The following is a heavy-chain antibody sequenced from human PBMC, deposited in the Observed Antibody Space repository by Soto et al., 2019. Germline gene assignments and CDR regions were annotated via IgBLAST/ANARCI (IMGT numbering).Heavy chain of an antibody. J-gene: IGHJ6*02. CDR3: ARDPLVLRPGVGMDV. D-gene: IGHD2-15*01. Sequence: SETLSLTCSVSGSSLSSYYWSWIRQPPGKGLEWIGYIFKSGSTDYSPSLKSRVTISIDTSKNEFSLKLSSVTAADTAVYYCARDPLVLRPGVGMDVWGQGTTVTVSS. V-gene: IGHV4-59*01. CDR2: IFKSGST. CDR1: GSSLSSYY.